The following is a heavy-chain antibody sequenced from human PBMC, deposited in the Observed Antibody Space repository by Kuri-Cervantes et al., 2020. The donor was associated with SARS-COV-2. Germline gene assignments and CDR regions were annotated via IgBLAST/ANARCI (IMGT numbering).Heavy chain of an antibody. D-gene: IGHD4-23*01. CDR1: GGSISNYY. V-gene: IGHV4-59*01. CDR3: ATAEDYGGNPQAYYFDY. CDR2: IYYSGST. Sequence: GSLRLSCTVSGGSISNYYWSWIRQPPGKGLEWIGYIYYSGSTNYNPSLKSRVTISVDTSKNQFSLKLSSVTAADTAVYYCATAEDYGGNPQAYYFDYWGQGTLVTVSS. J-gene: IGHJ4*02.